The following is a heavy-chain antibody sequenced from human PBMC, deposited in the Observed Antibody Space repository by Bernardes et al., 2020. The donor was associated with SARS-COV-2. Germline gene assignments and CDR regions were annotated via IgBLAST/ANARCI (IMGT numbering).Heavy chain of an antibody. CDR1: GGSISSSSYY. V-gene: IGHV4-39*07. CDR2: IYYSGST. CDR3: GNAAGTGGQFDY. J-gene: IGHJ4*02. Sequence: TLSLTCTVSGGSISSSSYYWGWIRQPPGKGLEWIGSIYYSGSTYYNPSLKSRVTISVDTSKNQFSLKLSSVTAADTAVYYCGNAAGTGGQFDYWGQGTLVTVSS. D-gene: IGHD1-26*01.